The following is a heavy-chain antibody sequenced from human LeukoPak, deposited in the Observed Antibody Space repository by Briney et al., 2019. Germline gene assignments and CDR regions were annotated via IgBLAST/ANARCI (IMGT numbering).Heavy chain of an antibody. Sequence: GRSLRLSCAASGFTFSSYAMHWVRQAPGKGLEWVAVKSYDGSNKYYADSVKGRFTISRDNSKNTLYLQMNSLRAEDTAVYYCARDNELSMWGQGTLVTVSS. CDR3: ARDNELSM. V-gene: IGHV3-30*04. CDR2: KSYDGSNK. J-gene: IGHJ4*02. CDR1: GFTFSSYA. D-gene: IGHD1-1*01.